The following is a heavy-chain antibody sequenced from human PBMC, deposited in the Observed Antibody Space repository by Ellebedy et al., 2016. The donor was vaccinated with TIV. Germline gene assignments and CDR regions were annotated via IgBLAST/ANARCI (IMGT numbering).Heavy chain of an antibody. CDR1: GFTFSDYT. CDR3: ARVDRSLGYCSGGNCYAVDY. J-gene: IGHJ4*02. CDR2: ISSGSSFI. V-gene: IGHV3-21*06. D-gene: IGHD2-15*01. Sequence: PGGSLRLSCAASGFTFSDYTMNWVRQDPGKGLEWVSSISSGSSFINYADSVKGRFTISRDNAKNLVYLQMNSLRAEDTAMYYCARVDRSLGYCSGGNCYAVDYWGQGTLVTVSS.